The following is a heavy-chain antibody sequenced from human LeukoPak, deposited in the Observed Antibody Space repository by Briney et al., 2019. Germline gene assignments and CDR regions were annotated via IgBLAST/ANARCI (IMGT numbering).Heavy chain of an antibody. CDR2: ISSSSSYI. D-gene: IGHD6-19*01. CDR1: GLTFSSYS. J-gene: IGHJ4*02. Sequence: PGGSLRLSCAASGLTFSSYSMNWVRQAPGKGLEWVSSISSSSSYIYYADSVKGRSTIPRDNAKNSLYLQMNSLRAEDTAVYYCASGFSGSGWYFDYWGQGTLVTVSS. V-gene: IGHV3-21*01. CDR3: ASGFSGSGWYFDY.